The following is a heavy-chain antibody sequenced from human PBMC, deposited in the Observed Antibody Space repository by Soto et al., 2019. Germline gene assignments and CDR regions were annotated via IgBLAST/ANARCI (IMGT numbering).Heavy chain of an antibody. D-gene: IGHD2-21*01. CDR3: ARGILWWGTDAFDI. J-gene: IGHJ3*02. V-gene: IGHV1-46*01. CDR2: INPNDGSP. CDR1: GYSFTSKF. Sequence: QVQLVQSGAEVKKPGASVKVSCRASGYSFTSKFMHWVRQAPGQGLEWMGIINPNDGSPNYAQKFHGRVIMTRDTSTSTVYMELTSMSSEDTAVYYCARGILWWGTDAFDIWGQGTMVTVSS.